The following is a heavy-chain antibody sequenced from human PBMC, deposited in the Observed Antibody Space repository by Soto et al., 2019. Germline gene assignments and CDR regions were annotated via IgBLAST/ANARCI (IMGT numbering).Heavy chain of an antibody. D-gene: IGHD3-3*01. V-gene: IGHV1-69*01. J-gene: IGHJ6*04. Sequence: QVQLVQSGAEVKTPVSSVKVSCKASGGTFSSYAISWVRQAPGQGLEWVGAIIPIFGKANYAQKFQGRVTITADESTSTAYMGLSSLRSEDTAVYYSASDPFWSGSSYGMDVWGKGTTVTVSS. CDR2: IIPIFGKA. CDR3: ASDPFWSGSSYGMDV. CDR1: GGTFSSYA.